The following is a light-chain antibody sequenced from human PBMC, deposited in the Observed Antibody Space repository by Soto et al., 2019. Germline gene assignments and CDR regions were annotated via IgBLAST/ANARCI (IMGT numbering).Light chain of an antibody. CDR1: SSDVGGYNY. Sequence: SALTQPASVSGSPGQSITISCTGTSSDVGGYNYVSWYQQHPGKAPKLMICEVSNRPSGVSNRFSGSKSGNTASLTISGLQAEDEADYYCSSYTSSSTPLYVFGTGTKVTIL. CDR3: SSYTSSSTPLYV. CDR2: EVS. V-gene: IGLV2-14*01. J-gene: IGLJ1*01.